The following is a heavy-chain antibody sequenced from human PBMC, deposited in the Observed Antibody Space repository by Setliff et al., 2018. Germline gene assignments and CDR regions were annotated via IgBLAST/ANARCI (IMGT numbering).Heavy chain of an antibody. CDR2: INHSGSS. CDR1: GGSFRGFY. J-gene: IGHJ4*02. D-gene: IGHD2-8*02. Sequence: SETLSLTCAVYGGSFRGFYWTWIRQPPGKGLEWIGEINHSGSSVYNPPLESRVSISVDTSKNQISLNLNSVTVADTAVYYCARQIRPGIALTGGLDYWGQGALVTV. V-gene: IGHV4-34*01. CDR3: ARQIRPGIALTGGLDY.